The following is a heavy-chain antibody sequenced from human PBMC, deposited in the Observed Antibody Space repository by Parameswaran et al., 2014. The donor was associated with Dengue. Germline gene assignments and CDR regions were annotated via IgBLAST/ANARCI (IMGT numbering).Heavy chain of an antibody. CDR2: ISISSNYI. Sequence: VRQAPGKGLEWVSSISISSNYIDYADSVKGRFTISRDNAKNSLYLQMNSLRAEDTAVYYCAREIGYSYGFYYYYGMDVWGQGTTVTVSS. V-gene: IGHV3-21*01. CDR3: AREIGYSYGFYYYYGMDV. D-gene: IGHD5-18*01. J-gene: IGHJ6*02.